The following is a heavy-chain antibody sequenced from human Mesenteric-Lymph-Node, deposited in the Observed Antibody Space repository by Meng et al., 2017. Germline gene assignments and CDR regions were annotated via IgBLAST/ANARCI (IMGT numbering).Heavy chain of an antibody. CDR1: GYTFTTFA. CDR3: AGGGVAPQRGLDH. D-gene: IGHD3-16*01. V-gene: IGHV7-4-1*02. Sequence: QVQLVQSGSELKKPGASVKVSCEASGYTFTTFAMNWVRKAPGQGLEWVGWINTNTGSPTYAQGFTGRFVFSLDTSVSTAYLQISSLKPEDTGVYYCAGGGVAPQRGLDHWGQGTLVTVSS. J-gene: IGHJ5*02. CDR2: INTNTGSP.